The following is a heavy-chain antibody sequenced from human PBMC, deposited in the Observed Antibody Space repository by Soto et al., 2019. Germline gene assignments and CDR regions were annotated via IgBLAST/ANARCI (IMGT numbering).Heavy chain of an antibody. V-gene: IGHV3-15*01. J-gene: IGHJ3*02. CDR1: GFTFSNAW. Sequence: GGSLRLSCAASGFTFSNAWMSWVRQAPGKGLEWVGRIKSKTDGGTTDYAAPVKGRFTISRDDSKNTLYLQMNSLKTEDTAVYYCTTDGPMVTFAFDIWGQGTMVTVSS. D-gene: IGHD5-18*01. CDR3: TTDGPMVTFAFDI. CDR2: IKSKTDGGTT.